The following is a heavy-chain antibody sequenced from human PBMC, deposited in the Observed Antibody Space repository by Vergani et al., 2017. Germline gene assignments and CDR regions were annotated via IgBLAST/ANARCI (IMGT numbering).Heavy chain of an antibody. CDR3: ATDPWRYCSGGSCYAPYYGMDV. J-gene: IGHJ6*02. Sequence: QVQLVQSGAEVKKPGSSVKVSCKASGGTFSSYTISWVRQAPGQGLEWMGRIIPILGIANYAQKFQGRVTITADKSTSTAYMELSSLRSEDTAVYYCATDPWRYCSGGSCYAPYYGMDVWGQGP. D-gene: IGHD2-15*01. CDR2: IIPILGIA. V-gene: IGHV1-69*02. CDR1: GGTFSSYT.